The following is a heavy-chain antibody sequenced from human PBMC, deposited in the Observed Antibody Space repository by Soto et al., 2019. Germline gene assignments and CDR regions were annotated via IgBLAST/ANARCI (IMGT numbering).Heavy chain of an antibody. Sequence: GGSLRLSCAASGFTFSSYGMHWVRQAPGKGLEWVAVISYDGSNKYYADSVKGRFTISRDNSKNTLYLQMDSLRAEDTAVYYCAKDRALTIFGVAINGGMDVWGQGTTVTVSS. V-gene: IGHV3-30*18. J-gene: IGHJ6*02. CDR3: AKDRALTIFGVAINGGMDV. CDR1: GFTFSSYG. CDR2: ISYDGSNK. D-gene: IGHD3-3*01.